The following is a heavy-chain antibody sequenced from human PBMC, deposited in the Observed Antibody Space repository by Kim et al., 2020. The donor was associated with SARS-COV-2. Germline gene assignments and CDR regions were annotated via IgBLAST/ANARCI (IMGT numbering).Heavy chain of an antibody. J-gene: IGHJ5*02. CDR2: IYYSGST. Sequence: SETLSLTCTVSGRSISGYYWSWIRKPPGKGLECIGYIYYSGSTNYNPSLKSRVTISVNTSKNQVSLKLSSGTAADTAVDYCARRSAGAGWFDPWGQGTLVTVSS. V-gene: IGHV4-59*08. CDR3: ARRSAGAGWFDP. CDR1: GRSISGYY. D-gene: IGHD3-10*01.